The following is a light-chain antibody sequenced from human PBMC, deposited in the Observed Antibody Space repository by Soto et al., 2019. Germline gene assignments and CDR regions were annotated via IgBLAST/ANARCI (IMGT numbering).Light chain of an antibody. CDR1: QSVARD. CDR2: RAS. V-gene: IGKV3-20*01. Sequence: EIVLTQSPGTLSLSPGETATLSCRASQSVARDLTWYQQKPGQAPRLLISRASTGATGIPDRFSGSGSGTDFTLTINRLEPEDSAVYYCQQYHSSPPGFTFGPGTTVEI. CDR3: QQYHSSPPGFT. J-gene: IGKJ3*01.